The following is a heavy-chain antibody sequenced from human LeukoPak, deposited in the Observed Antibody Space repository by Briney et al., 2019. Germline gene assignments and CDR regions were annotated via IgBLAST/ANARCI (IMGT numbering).Heavy chain of an antibody. V-gene: IGHV1-18*01. J-gene: IGHJ4*02. CDR2: ISAYNGNT. CDR1: GYTFTSYG. Sequence: ASVKVSCKASGYTFTSYGISWVRQAPGQGLEWMGWISAYNGNTNYAQKLQGRVTMTTDTSTSTAYMELRSLRSDDTAVYYRARTVTDLEYGDYDGYWGQGTLVTVSS. D-gene: IGHD4-17*01. CDR3: ARTVTDLEYGDYDGY.